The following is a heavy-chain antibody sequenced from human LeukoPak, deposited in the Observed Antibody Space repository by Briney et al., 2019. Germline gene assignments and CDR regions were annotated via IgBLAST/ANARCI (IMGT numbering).Heavy chain of an antibody. Sequence: GGSLRLSCAASGFTFSSYSMNWVRQAPGKGLEWVSSISSSSSYIYYADSVKGRFTISRDNAKNSLYLQMNSLRAEDTAVYYCARDRSYSSSWITDAFDIWGQGTMVTASS. CDR1: GFTFSSYS. D-gene: IGHD6-13*01. J-gene: IGHJ3*02. CDR3: ARDRSYSSSWITDAFDI. V-gene: IGHV3-21*01. CDR2: ISSSSSYI.